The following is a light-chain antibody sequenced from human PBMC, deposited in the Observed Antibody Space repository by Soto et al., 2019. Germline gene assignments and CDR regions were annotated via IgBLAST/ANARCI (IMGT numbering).Light chain of an antibody. J-gene: IGLJ2*01. CDR1: SSDVGAYDF. CDR2: DVT. CDR3: SSYTTRSTLV. Sequence: QSALTQPASVSGSPGQSITISCTGTSSDVGAYDFVSWYQHYPGKAPKLVTFDVTHPPPGISDRFSGSKSANTASLTISGLQAEDEAFYYCSSYTTRSTLVFGGGTKVTVL. V-gene: IGLV2-14*01.